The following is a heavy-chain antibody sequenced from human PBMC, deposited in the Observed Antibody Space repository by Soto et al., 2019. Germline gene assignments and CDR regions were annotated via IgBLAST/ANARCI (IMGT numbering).Heavy chain of an antibody. D-gene: IGHD6-19*01. CDR2: ITPMFGTA. CDR1: GGTFSRYA. V-gene: IGHV1-69*12. Sequence: QVQLVQSGAAVKKPGSSVKVSCTASGGTFSRYAISWVRQAPGQGLEWMGGITPMFGTANYAQKFQGRVTITADESTSTVHMELRRLRSEDTAVYYCAQTLGSAVAGPGRFDLWGRGTLVTVSS. CDR3: AQTLGSAVAGPGRFDL. J-gene: IGHJ2*01.